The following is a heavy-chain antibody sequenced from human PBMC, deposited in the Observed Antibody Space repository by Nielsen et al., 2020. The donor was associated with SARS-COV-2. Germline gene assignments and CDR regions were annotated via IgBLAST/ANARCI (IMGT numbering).Heavy chain of an antibody. CDR3: AKDRPPRDYYYYGMDV. D-gene: IGHD6-6*01. J-gene: IGHJ6*02. Sequence: GGSLRLSCAASGFTFSSYSMNWVRQAPGKGLEWVSSISSSSSYIYYADSVKGRFTISRDNAKNSLYLQMNSLRAEDTALYYCAKDRPPRDYYYYGMDVWGQGTTVTVSS. CDR1: GFTFSSYS. CDR2: ISSSSSYI. V-gene: IGHV3-21*04.